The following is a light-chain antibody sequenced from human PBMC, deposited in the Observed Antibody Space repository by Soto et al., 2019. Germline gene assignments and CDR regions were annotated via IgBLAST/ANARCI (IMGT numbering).Light chain of an antibody. Sequence: EIVLTQSPGTLSLSPGERATLSCRASQSVSSSYVAWYQQKPGQAPRLLIYGASSRATGIPDRFSGSGSGTDFPLTIRRLEPEDFAVYYCQQYGSSPWTFGQGTKVDIK. V-gene: IGKV3-20*01. CDR1: QSVSSSY. CDR2: GAS. J-gene: IGKJ1*01. CDR3: QQYGSSPWT.